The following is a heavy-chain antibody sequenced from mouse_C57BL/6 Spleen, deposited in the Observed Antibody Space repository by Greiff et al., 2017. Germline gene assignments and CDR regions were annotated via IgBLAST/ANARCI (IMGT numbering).Heavy chain of an antibody. D-gene: IGHD1-1*01. V-gene: IGHV5-17*01. CDR1: GFTFSDYG. Sequence: DVMLVESGGGLVKPGGSLKLSCAASGFTFSDYGMHWVRQAPEKGLEWVAYISSGSSTIYYADTVKGRFTISRDNAKNTLFLQMTSLRSEDTAMYYCARGRYYYGSSLDYWGQGTTLTVSS. CDR2: ISSGSSTI. CDR3: ARGRYYYGSSLDY. J-gene: IGHJ2*01.